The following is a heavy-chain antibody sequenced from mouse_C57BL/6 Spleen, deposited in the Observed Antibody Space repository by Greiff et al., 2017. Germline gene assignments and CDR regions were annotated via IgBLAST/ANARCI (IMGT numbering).Heavy chain of an antibody. D-gene: IGHD1-1*01. V-gene: IGHV3-6*01. CDR2: ISYDGSN. Sequence: EVQLVESGPGLVKPSQSLSLTCSVTGYSITSGYYWNWIRQFPGNKLEWMGYISYDGSNNYNPSLKNRISITRDTSKNQFFLKLNSVTTEDTATYYCARCYYGSSYAMDYWGQGTSVTVSS. CDR1: GYSITSGYY. J-gene: IGHJ4*01. CDR3: ARCYYGSSYAMDY.